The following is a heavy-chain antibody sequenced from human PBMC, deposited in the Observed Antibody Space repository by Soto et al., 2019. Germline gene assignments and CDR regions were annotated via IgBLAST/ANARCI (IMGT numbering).Heavy chain of an antibody. V-gene: IGHV3-30*18. J-gene: IGHJ6*02. CDR1: GFAFISYA. D-gene: IGHD3-16*01. CDR2: ISYDGGNI. Sequence: WGSLRLSCEASGFAFISYAIHFFRHSPCKWLEWVVVISYDGGNIYYADSVKGRFTISRDNSKNTLYVQVKSLRPEDTAVYYCAKGILSATIGPYAMDVWGQGTTVTVSS. CDR3: AKGILSATIGPYAMDV.